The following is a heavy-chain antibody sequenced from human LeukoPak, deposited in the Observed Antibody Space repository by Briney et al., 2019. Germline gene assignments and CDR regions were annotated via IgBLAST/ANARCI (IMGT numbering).Heavy chain of an antibody. Sequence: GGSLRLSCADSGFTSSSYWMNWVRQAPGEGLEWVANIKHDGSEKYYADFVKGRFTISRDNAKNSLYLQMDSLRAEDTAVYYCARDAGHSGYDLLDYWGQGTLVTVSS. CDR3: ARDAGHSGYDLLDY. CDR2: IKHDGSEK. D-gene: IGHD5-12*01. CDR1: GFTSSSYW. J-gene: IGHJ4*02. V-gene: IGHV3-7*01.